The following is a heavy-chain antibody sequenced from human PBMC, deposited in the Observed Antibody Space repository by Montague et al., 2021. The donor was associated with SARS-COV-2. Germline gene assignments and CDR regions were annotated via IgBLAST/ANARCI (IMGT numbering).Heavy chain of an antibody. Sequence: SLRLSCAASGFTFSSYSMNLVRQAPGKGLEWVSSISSSSSYIYYADSVKGRFTISRDNAKNSLYLQMNSLRAEDTAVYYCARGIRITMVRGVTIDYWGQGTLVTVSS. CDR2: ISSSSSYI. CDR3: ARGIRITMVRGVTIDY. D-gene: IGHD3-10*01. V-gene: IGHV3-21*01. CDR1: GFTFSSYS. J-gene: IGHJ4*02.